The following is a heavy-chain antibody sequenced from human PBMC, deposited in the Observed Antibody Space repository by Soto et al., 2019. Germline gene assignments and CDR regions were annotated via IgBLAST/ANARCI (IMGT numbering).Heavy chain of an antibody. D-gene: IGHD3-3*02. CDR3: ARERAVDYYHWFDP. V-gene: IGHV3-33*01. CDR1: GFIFSNYG. Sequence: QVQLVESGGGVVQPEKSLRLSCAASGFIFSNYGMHWVRQAPGKGLEWVAVIWYDGHKEYYADSVKGRFIISRVNSRNTVYLQMNSLRAEDTAVYYCARERAVDYYHWFDPWGQGTLVTVSS. CDR2: IWYDGHKE. J-gene: IGHJ5*02.